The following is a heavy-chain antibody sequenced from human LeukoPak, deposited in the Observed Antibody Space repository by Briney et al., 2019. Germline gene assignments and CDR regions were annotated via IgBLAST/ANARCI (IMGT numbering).Heavy chain of an antibody. CDR1: GFTVSSND. CDR3: AKGTSSSWYYFDY. V-gene: IGHV3-23*01. CDR2: ISGSGGST. J-gene: IGHJ4*02. D-gene: IGHD6-13*01. Sequence: PGGSLRLSCAASGFTVSSNDMSWVRQAPGKGLEWVSAISGSGGSTYYADSVKGRFTISRDNSKNTLYLQMNSLRAEDTAVYYCAKGTSSSWYYFDYWGQGTLVTVSS.